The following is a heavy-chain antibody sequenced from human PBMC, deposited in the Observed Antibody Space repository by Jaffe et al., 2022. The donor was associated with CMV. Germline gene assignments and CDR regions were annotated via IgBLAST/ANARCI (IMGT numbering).Heavy chain of an antibody. CDR2: IYYSGST. CDR1: GGSISSSSYY. V-gene: IGHV4-39*01. Sequence: QLQLQESGPGLVKPSETLSLTCTVSGGSISSSSYYWGWIRQPPGKGLEWIGSIYYSGSTYYNPSLKSRVTISVDTSKNQFSLKLSSVTAADTAVYYCARQFLRSQLEFDYWGQGTLVTVSS. CDR3: ARQFLRSQLEFDY. J-gene: IGHJ4*02. D-gene: IGHD6-13*01.